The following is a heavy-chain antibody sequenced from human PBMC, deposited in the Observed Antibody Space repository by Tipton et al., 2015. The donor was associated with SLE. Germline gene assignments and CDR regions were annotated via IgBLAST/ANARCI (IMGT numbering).Heavy chain of an antibody. CDR1: GGSISSGSYY. D-gene: IGHD2-8*01. J-gene: IGHJ4*02. CDR3: ARDVGYCTNGVCPPFDY. Sequence: TLSLTCTVSGGSISSGSYYWSWIRQPARKGLEWIGRIYTSGSTNYNPSLKSRVTISVDTSKNQFSLKLSSVTAADTAVYYCARDVGYCTNGVCPPFDYWGQGTLVTVSS. CDR2: IYTSGST. V-gene: IGHV4-61*02.